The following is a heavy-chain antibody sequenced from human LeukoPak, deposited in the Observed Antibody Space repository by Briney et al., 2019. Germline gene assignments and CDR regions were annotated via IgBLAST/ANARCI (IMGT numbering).Heavy chain of an antibody. CDR3: ARVRITMIVPEYFDF. D-gene: IGHD3-22*01. CDR2: IDSSGST. CDR1: GGSISYRY. Sequence: SETLSLTCTVSGGSISYRYWSWIRQPAGKGLEWIGRIDSSGSTNYNPSLKSRVTVSLDTSKNHFSLKLNSVTAADTAVYYCARVRITMIVPEYFDFWGQGTLVTVSS. J-gene: IGHJ4*02. V-gene: IGHV4-4*07.